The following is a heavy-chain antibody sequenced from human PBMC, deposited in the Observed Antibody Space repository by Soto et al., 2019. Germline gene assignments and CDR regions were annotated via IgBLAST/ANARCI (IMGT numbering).Heavy chain of an antibody. Sequence: SVKVSCKASGGTFSSYAISWVRQAPGQGLEWMGGIIPIFGIANYAQKFQGRVTITADESTSTAYMELSSLRSEDTAVYYCARSSGGNRALIFDYWGQGTLVTVSS. V-gene: IGHV1-69*13. CDR1: GGTFSSYA. CDR3: ARSSGGNRALIFDY. CDR2: IIPIFGIA. J-gene: IGHJ4*02. D-gene: IGHD6-25*01.